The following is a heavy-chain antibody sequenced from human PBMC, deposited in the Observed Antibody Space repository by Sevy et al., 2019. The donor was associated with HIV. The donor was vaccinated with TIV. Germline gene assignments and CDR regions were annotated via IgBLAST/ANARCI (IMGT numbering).Heavy chain of an antibody. CDR3: AKDRLGSYARLFHY. J-gene: IGHJ4*02. CDR1: GFTFSSFD. D-gene: IGHD1-26*01. Sequence: GGSLRLSCVVSGFTFSSFDMHWVRQAPGKGLEWVAFISNEGSNKYYEDSVKGRVTISRDNSKNTLYLQMNSLRAEDMAAYYCAKDRLGSYARLFHYWGQGTLVTVSS. CDR2: ISNEGSNK. V-gene: IGHV3-30*18.